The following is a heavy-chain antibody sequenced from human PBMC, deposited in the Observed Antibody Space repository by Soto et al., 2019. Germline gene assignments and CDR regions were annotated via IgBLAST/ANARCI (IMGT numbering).Heavy chain of an antibody. CDR3: ARDSSSWYGAFDI. CDR1: GGSFSGYY. V-gene: IGHV4-34*01. D-gene: IGHD6-13*01. J-gene: IGHJ3*02. CDR2: INHSGST. Sequence: PSETLSLTCAVHGGSFSGYYWSWIRQPPGKGLEWIGEINHSGSTNYNPSLKSRVTISVDTSKNQFSLKLSSVTAADTAVYYCARDSSSWYGAFDIWGQGTMVTVSS.